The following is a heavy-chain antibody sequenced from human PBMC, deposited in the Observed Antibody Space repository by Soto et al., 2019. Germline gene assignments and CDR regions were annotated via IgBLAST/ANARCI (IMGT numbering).Heavy chain of an antibody. J-gene: IGHJ3*02. CDR2: TYYTSTWNN. D-gene: IGHD6-25*01. Sequence: SQTLSLTCAISGDSVSSNSVTWNWIRQSPSGGLEWLGKTYYTSTWNNVYAGSVKSRITINPDTSKNQVSLQVNSVTPADTAVYYCERKWSNSGCIGYDICGQGTMVTVSS. CDR3: ERKWSNSGCIGYDI. V-gene: IGHV6-1*01. CDR1: GDSVSSNSVT.